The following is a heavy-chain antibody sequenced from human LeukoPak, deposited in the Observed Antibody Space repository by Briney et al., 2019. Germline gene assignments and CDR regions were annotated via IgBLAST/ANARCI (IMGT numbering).Heavy chain of an antibody. CDR2: ITSSGEST. D-gene: IGHD3-10*01. CDR1: GFSFRSHA. V-gene: IGHV3-23*01. J-gene: IGHJ4*02. CDR3: AKDRPNYYGSDGNYYKRDGDY. Sequence: GGSLRLSCAAPGFSFRSHAMSSVRQAPGKGLENDSSITSSGESTYYAHSGKGRFTSPRDNPKNTLYLQMNSLRADDTAVYYCAKDRPNYYGSDGNYYKRDGDYWGQGTLVTVSS.